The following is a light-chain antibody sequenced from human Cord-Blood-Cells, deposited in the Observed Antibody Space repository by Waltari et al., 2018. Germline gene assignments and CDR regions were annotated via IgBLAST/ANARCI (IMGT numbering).Light chain of an antibody. Sequence: EIVMTQSPATLSVSPGERATLSCRASQSVSSNLAWYQQKPGQAPRLLIYGASTRATGMPARFSGSGSGTEFTRTISSLQSEDFAVYYCQQYNNWPRTFGQGTKVEIK. V-gene: IGKV3-15*01. J-gene: IGKJ1*01. CDR3: QQYNNWPRT. CDR1: QSVSSN. CDR2: GAS.